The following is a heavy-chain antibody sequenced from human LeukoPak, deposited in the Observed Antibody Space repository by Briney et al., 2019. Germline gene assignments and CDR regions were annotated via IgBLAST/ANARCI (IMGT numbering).Heavy chain of an antibody. J-gene: IGHJ4*02. Sequence: GGSLRLSCAASGFTFTTYASHWVRQAPGKGLEFVSAINDNGYSTFYANSVKGRFTVSRDNSKNTAYLQMGSLRAEDLAVYYCAREAHSSGWPLDYWGQGNLVSVSS. CDR3: AREAHSSGWPLDY. CDR2: INDNGYST. CDR1: GFTFTTYA. D-gene: IGHD6-19*01. V-gene: IGHV3-64*01.